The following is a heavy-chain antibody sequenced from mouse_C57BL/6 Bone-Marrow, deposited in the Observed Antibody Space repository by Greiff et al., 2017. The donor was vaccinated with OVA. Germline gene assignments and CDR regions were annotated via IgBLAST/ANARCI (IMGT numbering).Heavy chain of an antibody. CDR1: GYTFTDYY. V-gene: IGHV1-76*01. D-gene: IGHD1-1*01. CDR2: IYPGSGNT. J-gene: IGHJ1*03. Sequence: VQLQESGAELVRPGASVKLSCKASGYTFTDYYINWVKQRPGQGLGWIARIYPGSGNTYYNEKFKGKATLTAEKSSSTAYMQLSSLTSEDSAVYFCARDYYGSTGYFDVWGTGTTVTVSS. CDR3: ARDYYGSTGYFDV.